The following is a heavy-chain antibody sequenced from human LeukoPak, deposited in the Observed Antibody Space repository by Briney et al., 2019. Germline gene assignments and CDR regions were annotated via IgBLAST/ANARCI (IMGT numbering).Heavy chain of an antibody. CDR3: ARVFSITMVRGAANWFDP. CDR2: IYYSGSI. Sequence: PSETLSLTCTVSGGSISSGGYYWSWIRQHPGKGLEWIGYIYYSGSIYYNPSLKSRVTISVDTSKNQFSLRLSSVTAADTAVYYCARVFSITMVRGAANWFDPWGQGTLVTVSS. V-gene: IGHV4-31*03. CDR1: GGSISSGGYY. J-gene: IGHJ5*02. D-gene: IGHD3-10*01.